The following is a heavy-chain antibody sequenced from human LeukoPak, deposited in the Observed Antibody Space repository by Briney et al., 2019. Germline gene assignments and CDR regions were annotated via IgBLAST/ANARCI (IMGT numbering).Heavy chain of an antibody. Sequence: GGSLSLSCAASGFTVSSSYMSRVRQAPGKGLEWVSIISSAGTTYYADSVKGRFTISRDNSKNTVYLQVNSLRDEDTAVYYCARDLEAANTYYFDYWGQGTMVTVSP. CDR1: GFTVSSSY. D-gene: IGHD6-13*01. CDR3: ARDLEAANTYYFDY. V-gene: IGHV3-66*01. CDR2: ISSAGTT. J-gene: IGHJ4*02.